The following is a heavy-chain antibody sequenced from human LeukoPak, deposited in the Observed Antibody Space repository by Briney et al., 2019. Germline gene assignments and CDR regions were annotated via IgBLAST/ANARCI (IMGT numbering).Heavy chain of an antibody. D-gene: IGHD6-13*01. J-gene: IGHJ4*02. CDR1: GFTFSSFW. Sequence: PGGSLRLSCAASGFTFSSFWMSWVRQAPGKGLEWVANIKQDGSEKYYVDSVKGRFTISRDNAKNSLHLQMNSLRDEDTAVYYCARGLDDSSSWYTPYYFDYWGQGTLVTVSS. CDR2: IKQDGSEK. CDR3: ARGLDDSSSWYTPYYFDY. V-gene: IGHV3-7*04.